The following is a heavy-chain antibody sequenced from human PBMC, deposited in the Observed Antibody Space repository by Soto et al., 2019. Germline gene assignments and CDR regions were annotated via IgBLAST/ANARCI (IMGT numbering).Heavy chain of an antibody. CDR2: IKSKIDGGTT. Sequence: GGSLRLSCAASGFTFTNAWINWVRQAPGKGLEWVGRIKSKIDGGTTDFAAPVKGRFAISRDDSQNMVYLQMTSLKIEDTAVFFCPPDSYSPMIVALFAYWGQGTLVPVSS. V-gene: IGHV3-15*07. D-gene: IGHD3-22*01. CDR3: PPDSYSPMIVALFAY. J-gene: IGHJ4*02. CDR1: GFTFTNAW.